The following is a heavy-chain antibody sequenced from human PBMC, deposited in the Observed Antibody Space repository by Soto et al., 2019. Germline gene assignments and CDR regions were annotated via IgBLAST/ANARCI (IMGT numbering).Heavy chain of an antibody. CDR3: AKAIYGGNSHFGY. Sequence: EVHLVESGGGLVQPGGSLRLSCAASGFTFSSYWMTWVRQAPGKGLEWVANIKQDGGAKYYVDSLKGRFTISRDNAKNSLYLQMNSLRAEDTAVYYCAKAIYGGNSHFGYWGQGTLVTVSS. V-gene: IGHV3-7*05. CDR1: GFTFSSYW. D-gene: IGHD4-17*01. CDR2: IKQDGGAK. J-gene: IGHJ4*02.